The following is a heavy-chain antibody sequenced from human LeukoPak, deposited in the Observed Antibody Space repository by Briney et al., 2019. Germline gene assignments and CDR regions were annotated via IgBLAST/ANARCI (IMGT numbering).Heavy chain of an antibody. CDR2: INHSGST. CDR3: ARLPGYYGSGRYYYYYTDV. D-gene: IGHD3-10*01. Sequence: PSETLSLTCAVYGGSFSGYYWSWIRQPPGKGLEWIGEINHSGSTNYNPYLKSRVTISVDTSKNQFSLKLSSVTAANTAVYYCARLPGYYGSGRYYYYYTDVWGKGTTVTVSS. CDR1: GGSFSGYY. V-gene: IGHV4-34*01. J-gene: IGHJ6*03.